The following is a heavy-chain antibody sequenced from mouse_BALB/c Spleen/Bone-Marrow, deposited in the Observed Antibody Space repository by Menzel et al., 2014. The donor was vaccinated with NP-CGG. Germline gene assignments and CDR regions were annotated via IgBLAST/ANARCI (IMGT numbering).Heavy chain of an antibody. Sequence: EVMLVESGGGLVTPGGSLKLSCAASGFTFDSYNMSWVRPTPEKRLEWVATISSGGGNTYHPDSVKGRFTISRDNAKNNLYLQMSSLRPEDTALYYCVRREYDDYFDYWGQGTTLTVSS. CDR3: VRREYDDYFDY. J-gene: IGHJ2*01. CDR2: ISSGGGNT. CDR1: GFTFDSYN. V-gene: IGHV5-9*03. D-gene: IGHD2-14*01.